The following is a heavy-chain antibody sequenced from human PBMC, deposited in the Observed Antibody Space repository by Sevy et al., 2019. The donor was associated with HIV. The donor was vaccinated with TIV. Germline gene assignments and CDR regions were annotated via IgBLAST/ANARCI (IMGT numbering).Heavy chain of an antibody. D-gene: IGHD1-26*01. CDR2: IYSGGST. CDR3: ARDRVSGSPSWFDP. J-gene: IGHJ5*02. V-gene: IGHV3-53*01. Sequence: GGSLRLSCAASGFTVSSNYMSWVRQAPGKGLEWVSVIYSGGSTYYADSVKGRFTISRDNSKNTLYLQMNSLRAEDTAVYYCARDRVSGSPSWFDPWGQGTLVTVSS. CDR1: GFTVSSNY.